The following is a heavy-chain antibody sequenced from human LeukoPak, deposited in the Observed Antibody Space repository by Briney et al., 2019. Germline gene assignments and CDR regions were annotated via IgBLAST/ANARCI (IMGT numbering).Heavy chain of an antibody. V-gene: IGHV3-23*01. Sequence: GGSLRLSCAASGFSFTSYAMNWVRQAPGRGLEWVSAISGSGRSTYSADSVRGRFTTSRDNSKNILYLQMNNLRGEDTAVYYCAKAGARGNVNWFDSWGQGTLVTVSS. CDR3: AKAGARGNVNWFDS. CDR2: ISGSGRST. CDR1: GFSFTSYA. D-gene: IGHD1-1*01. J-gene: IGHJ5*01.